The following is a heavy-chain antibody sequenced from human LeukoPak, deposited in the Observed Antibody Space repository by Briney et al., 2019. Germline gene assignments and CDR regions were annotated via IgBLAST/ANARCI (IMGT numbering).Heavy chain of an antibody. D-gene: IGHD6-13*01. CDR2: IDPSDSYT. CDR3: ARQGIAAAGTLLAHNWFDP. CDR1: GYSFTSYW. V-gene: IGHV5-10-1*01. Sequence: GESLKISCKGSGYSFTSYWISWVRQMPGKGLEWMGRIDPSDSYTNYSPSFQGHVTISADMSISTAYLQWSSLKASDTAMYYCARQGIAAAGTLLAHNWFDPWGQGTLVTVSS. J-gene: IGHJ5*02.